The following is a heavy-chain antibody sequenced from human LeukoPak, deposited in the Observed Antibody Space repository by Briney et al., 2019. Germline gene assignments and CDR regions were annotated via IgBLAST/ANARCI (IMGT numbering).Heavy chain of an antibody. D-gene: IGHD3-10*01. V-gene: IGHV1-2*02. CDR3: ARDLSYYGSGSSYFDY. CDR1: GYTFIGYY. Sequence: GASVKVSCKASGYTFIGYYMHWVRQAPGQGLEWMGWINPNSGGTNYAQKFQGRVTMTRDTSTSTVYMELSSLRSEDTAVYCCARDLSYYGSGSSYFDYWGQGTLVTVSS. J-gene: IGHJ4*02. CDR2: INPNSGGT.